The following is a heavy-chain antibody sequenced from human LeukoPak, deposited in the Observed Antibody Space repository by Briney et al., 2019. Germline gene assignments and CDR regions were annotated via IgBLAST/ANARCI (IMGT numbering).Heavy chain of an antibody. CDR3: ARGYCSSTSCYYFDF. CDR2: INTGNGNT. CDR1: GYTFTRNA. Sequence: ASVKVSCTASGYTFTRNAMHWVRQAPGQRLEWMGWINTGNGNTKYSQKFQDRVTITRDTSANTAYMELSSLRSEDTAVYYCARGYCSSTSCYYFDFWGQGTLVTVSS. D-gene: IGHD2-2*01. V-gene: IGHV1-3*04. J-gene: IGHJ4*02.